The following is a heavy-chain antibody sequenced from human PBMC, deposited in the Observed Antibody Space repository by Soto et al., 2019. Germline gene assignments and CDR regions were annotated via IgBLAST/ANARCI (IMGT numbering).Heavy chain of an antibody. J-gene: IGHJ6*02. D-gene: IGHD6-13*01. CDR1: GFTFSSYA. Sequence: QVQLVESGGGVVQPGRSLRLSCAASGFTFSSYAMHWVRQAPGKGLEWVAVISYDGSNKYYADSVKGRFTISRDNSKNTLYLQMNSVRAEDTAVYYCARDFVAAAGYYYYGMDVWGQGTTVTVSS. CDR2: ISYDGSNK. V-gene: IGHV3-30-3*01. CDR3: ARDFVAAAGYYYYGMDV.